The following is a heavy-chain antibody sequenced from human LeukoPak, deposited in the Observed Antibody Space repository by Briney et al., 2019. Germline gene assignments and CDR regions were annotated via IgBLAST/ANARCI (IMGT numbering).Heavy chain of an antibody. CDR2: IYYSGST. V-gene: IGHV4-59*01. CDR3: ARDLRCSGGTCYSRHAFDI. D-gene: IGHD2-15*01. CDR1: GGSISSYY. Sequence: SETLSPTCTVSGGSISSYYWSWIRQPPGKGLEWIGYIYYSGSTNYNPSLKSRVTISVDTSKNQFSLKLSSVTAADTAVYYCARDLRCSGGTCYSRHAFDIWGQGTMVTVSS. J-gene: IGHJ3*02.